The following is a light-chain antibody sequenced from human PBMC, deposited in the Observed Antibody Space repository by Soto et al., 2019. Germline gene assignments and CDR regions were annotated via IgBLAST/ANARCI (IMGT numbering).Light chain of an antibody. V-gene: IGKV1-5*03. J-gene: IGKJ1*01. Sequence: DIQMTQSPSTLSASVGDRVSITCRASQSISSQLAWYQQKPGKAPNLLIYQASTLETGIPSRFTGSGSGTEFTLTLSSLQSDDLSSYYCQQYQSYWTFGQGTKVEVK. CDR1: QSISSQ. CDR2: QAS. CDR3: QQYQSYWT.